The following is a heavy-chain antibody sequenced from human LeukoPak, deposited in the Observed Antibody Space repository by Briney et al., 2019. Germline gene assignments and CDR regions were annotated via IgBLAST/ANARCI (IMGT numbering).Heavy chain of an antibody. CDR3: ARAPTDIVVVPAAIPNYYYYYYMDV. D-gene: IGHD2-2*02. Sequence: GGSLRLSCAASGFTFSSYWMSWVRQAPGKGLEWVANIKQDGSEKYYVDSVKGRFTISRDNAKNSLYLQMDSLRAEDTAVYYCARAPTDIVVVPAAIPNYYYYYYMDVWGKGTTVTVSS. CDR2: IKQDGSEK. CDR1: GFTFSSYW. V-gene: IGHV3-7*01. J-gene: IGHJ6*03.